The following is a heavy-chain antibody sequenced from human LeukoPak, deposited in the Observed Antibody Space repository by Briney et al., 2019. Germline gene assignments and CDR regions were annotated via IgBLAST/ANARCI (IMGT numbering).Heavy chain of an antibody. D-gene: IGHD3-9*01. V-gene: IGHV3-30*01. CDR1: GFTFSSYA. J-gene: IGHJ4*02. Sequence: GGSLRLSCAASGFTFSSYAMHWVRQAPGKGXXXXXXXXXXXXXXXXADSVKGRFTISRDNSKNTLYLQMNSLRAEDTAVYYCARDGGGGYYDILTGYYSGERYYFDYWGQGTLVTVSS. CDR3: ARDGGGGYYDILTGYYSGERYYFDY. CDR2: XXXXXXXX.